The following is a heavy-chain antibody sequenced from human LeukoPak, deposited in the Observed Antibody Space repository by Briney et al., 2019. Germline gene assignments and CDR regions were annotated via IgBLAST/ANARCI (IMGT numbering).Heavy chain of an antibody. V-gene: IGHV4-39*01. CDR1: GFIFSNYW. CDR3: ARQLGRFLEWLLYPHYYYYGMDV. J-gene: IGHJ6*02. D-gene: IGHD3-3*01. Sequence: GSLRLSCSASGFIFSNYWMTWVRQPPGKGLEWIGSIYYSGSTYYNPSLKSRVTISVDTSKNQFSLKLSPVTAADTAVYYCARQLGRFLEWLLYPHYYYYGMDVWGQGTTVTVSS. CDR2: IYYSGST.